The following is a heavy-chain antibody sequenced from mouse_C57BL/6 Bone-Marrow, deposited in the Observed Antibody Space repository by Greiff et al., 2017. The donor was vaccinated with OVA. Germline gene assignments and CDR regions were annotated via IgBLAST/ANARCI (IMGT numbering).Heavy chain of an antibody. J-gene: IGHJ2*01. CDR2: ISSGSSTI. Sequence: EVQVVESGGGLVKPGGSLKLSCAASGFTFSDYGMHWVRQAPEKGLEWVAYISSGSSTIYYADTVKGRFTISRDNAKNTLFLQMTSLRSEDTAMYYCARHSFGSSSWFAYWGQGTTLTVSS. V-gene: IGHV5-17*01. D-gene: IGHD1-1*01. CDR3: ARHSFGSSSWFAY. CDR1: GFTFSDYG.